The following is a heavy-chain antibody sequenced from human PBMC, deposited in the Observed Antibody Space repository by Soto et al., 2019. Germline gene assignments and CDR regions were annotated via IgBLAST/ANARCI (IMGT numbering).Heavy chain of an antibody. Sequence: SETLSLTCTVSGGSISSYYWSWIRQPPGKGLEWIGYICYSGSTNYNPSLKSRVTISVDTSKNQFSLKLSSVTAADTAVYYCARHVYCSGGSCYYEAEYYFDYWGQGTLVTVSS. V-gene: IGHV4-59*01. CDR1: GGSISSYY. CDR2: ICYSGST. D-gene: IGHD2-15*01. J-gene: IGHJ4*02. CDR3: ARHVYCSGGSCYYEAEYYFDY.